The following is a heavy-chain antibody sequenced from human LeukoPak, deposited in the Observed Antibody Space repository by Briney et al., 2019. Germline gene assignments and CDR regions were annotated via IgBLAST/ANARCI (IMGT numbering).Heavy chain of an antibody. CDR1: GYSMTNDNW. V-gene: IGHV4-38-2*01. J-gene: IGHJ4*02. D-gene: IGHD3-9*01. CDR3: ARGYYDILTGYHISPFDY. Sequence: TSETLSLTCAVSGYSMTNDNWWGWIRQPPGKGLEWIGEINHSGSTNYNPSLKSRVTISVDTSKNQFSLKLSSVTAADTAVYYCARGYYDILTGYHISPFDYWGQGTLVTVSS. CDR2: INHSGST.